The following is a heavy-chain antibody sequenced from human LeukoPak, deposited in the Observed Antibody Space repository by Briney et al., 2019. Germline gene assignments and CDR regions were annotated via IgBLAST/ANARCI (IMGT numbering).Heavy chain of an antibody. CDR2: ISAYNGNT. V-gene: IGHV1-18*01. CDR3: ARGPPYDYVWGSYRPNFDY. J-gene: IGHJ4*02. CDR1: GYTFTSYG. D-gene: IGHD3-16*02. Sequence: ASVKVSCKASGYTFTSYGISWVRQAPGQGLEWMGWISAYNGNTNYAQKLQGRVTMTTDTSTSTAYMELRSLRSDDTAVYYCARGPPYDYVWGSYRPNFDYWGQGALVTVSS.